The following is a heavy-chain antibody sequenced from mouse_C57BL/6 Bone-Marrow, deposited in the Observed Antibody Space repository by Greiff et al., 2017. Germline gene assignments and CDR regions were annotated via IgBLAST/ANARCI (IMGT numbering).Heavy chain of an antibody. CDR1: GYTFTSYW. CDR2: INPSNGGT. CDR3: ARSDGSSDARYYFDY. D-gene: IGHD1-1*01. Sequence: VQLQQPGTELVKPGASVKLSCKASGYTFTSYWMHWVKQRPGQGLEWIGNINPSNGGTNYNEKFKSKATLTVDKSSSTAYMQRSSLTSEDSAVYYCARSDGSSDARYYFDYWGQGTTLTVSS. V-gene: IGHV1-53*01. J-gene: IGHJ2*01.